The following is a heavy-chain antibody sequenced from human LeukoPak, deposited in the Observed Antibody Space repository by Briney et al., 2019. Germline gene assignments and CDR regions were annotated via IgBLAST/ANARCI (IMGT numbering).Heavy chain of an antibody. CDR3: ARTRVPGSYSPKGPFDY. CDR2: MYYSGSI. CDR1: GASISSNNYY. D-gene: IGHD1-26*01. Sequence: ETLSLTCTVSGASISSNNYYWGWIRQPPSKGLEWIGSMYYSGSIFYNPSLKSRVTISINTSKTQFSLKVSSVTAADTAVYYCARTRVPGSYSPKGPFDYWGQGTLVTVSS. J-gene: IGHJ4*02. V-gene: IGHV4-39*07.